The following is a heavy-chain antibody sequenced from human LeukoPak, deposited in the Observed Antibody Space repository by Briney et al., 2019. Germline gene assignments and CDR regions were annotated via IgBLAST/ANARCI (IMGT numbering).Heavy chain of an antibody. CDR3: AKDTSGWYSGYFDY. CDR2: ISGSGGST. Sequence: GGSLRLSCAASGFTFSSYAMSWVRQAPGKGLEWVSAISGSGGSTYYADSVKGRFTISGDNSKNTLYLQMNSLRAEDTAVYYCAKDTSGWYSGYFDYWGQGTLVTVSS. J-gene: IGHJ4*02. V-gene: IGHV3-23*01. CDR1: GFTFSSYA. D-gene: IGHD6-19*01.